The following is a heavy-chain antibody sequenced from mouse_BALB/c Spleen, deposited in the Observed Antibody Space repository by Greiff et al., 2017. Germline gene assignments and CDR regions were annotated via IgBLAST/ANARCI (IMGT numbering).Heavy chain of an antibody. CDR3: ARADGYYPAWFAY. Sequence: EVQLVESGGGLVQPGGSLKLSCAASGFTFSSYGMSWVRQTPDKRLELVATINSNGGSTYYPDSVKGRFTISRDNAKNTLYLQMSSLKSEDTAMYYCARADGYYPAWFAYWGQGTLVTVSA. CDR2: INSNGGST. J-gene: IGHJ3*01. D-gene: IGHD2-3*01. CDR1: GFTFSSYG. V-gene: IGHV5-6-3*01.